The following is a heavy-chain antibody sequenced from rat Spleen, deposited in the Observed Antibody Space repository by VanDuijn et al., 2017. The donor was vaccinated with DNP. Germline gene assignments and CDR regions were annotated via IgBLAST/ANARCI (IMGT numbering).Heavy chain of an antibody. Sequence: EVKLVESGGGLVQPGKSLKLSCAASGFNFNDNWMGWVRQAPGKGLEWIGEINKESGTIIYSPSLKDKFTISRDNAQNTLYLQMNKLGSEDTATYYCARQDYSADYFDYWGQGASVTVSS. D-gene: IGHD1-1*01. CDR1: GFNFNDNW. CDR2: INKESGTI. J-gene: IGHJ4*01. V-gene: IGHV4-2*01. CDR3: ARQDYSADYFDY.